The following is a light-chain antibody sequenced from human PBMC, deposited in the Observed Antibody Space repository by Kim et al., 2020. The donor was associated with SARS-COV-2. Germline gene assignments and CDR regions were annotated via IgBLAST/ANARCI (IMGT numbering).Light chain of an antibody. CDR2: GAS. Sequence: DIQMTQSPSSLSASVGDRVTLTCRASQTIRSYVNWYQQKEGKAPKLLIYGASTLQSGVPSRFSGSGSGTEFTLTISSLQPEDFATYYCQQSYITALTFGGGTKLEIK. CDR3: QQSYITALT. V-gene: IGKV1-39*01. J-gene: IGKJ4*01. CDR1: QTIRSY.